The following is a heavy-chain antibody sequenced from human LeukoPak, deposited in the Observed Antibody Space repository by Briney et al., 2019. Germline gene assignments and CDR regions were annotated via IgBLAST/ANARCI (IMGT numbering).Heavy chain of an antibody. CDR1: GYTFTSYG. Sequence: ASVKVSCKASGYTFTSYGISWVRQAPGQGLEWMGWISAYNGNANYAQKLQGRVTMTTDTSTSTAYMELRSLRSDDTAVYYCARGGRITIFPLAFDIWGQGTMVTVSS. CDR2: ISAYNGNA. J-gene: IGHJ3*02. V-gene: IGHV1-18*04. CDR3: ARGGRITIFPLAFDI. D-gene: IGHD3-9*01.